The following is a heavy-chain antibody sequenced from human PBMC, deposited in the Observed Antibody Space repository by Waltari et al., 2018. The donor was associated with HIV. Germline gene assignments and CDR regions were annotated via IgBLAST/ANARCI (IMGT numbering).Heavy chain of an antibody. CDR2: INHSGST. CDR3: ARRLVMAAAAKGGYFDY. CDR1: GGSFSGYY. J-gene: IGHJ4*02. D-gene: IGHD6-13*01. Sequence: QVQLQQWGAGLLKPSETLSLTCAVYGGSFSGYYWRWIRQPPGKGLEWIGEINHSGSTNYNPSLKRRVTISVDTSKNQFSLKLSSVTAADTAVYYCARRLVMAAAAKGGYFDYWGQGTLVTVSS. V-gene: IGHV4-34*01.